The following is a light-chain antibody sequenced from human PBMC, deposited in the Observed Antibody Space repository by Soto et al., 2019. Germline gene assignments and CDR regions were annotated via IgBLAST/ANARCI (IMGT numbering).Light chain of an antibody. CDR1: QSVSSSY. CDR3: QQYGSSPCT. J-gene: IGKJ2*02. CDR2: GTS. Sequence: EMVLTQSPGTLSLSPGERATLSCRASQSVSSSYLAWYQQKVGQAPRLLIYGTSSRATGIPDRFSGSGSGTDFTLIISRLEPEDFAVYYCQQYGSSPCTFGQGTKLEIK. V-gene: IGKV3-20*01.